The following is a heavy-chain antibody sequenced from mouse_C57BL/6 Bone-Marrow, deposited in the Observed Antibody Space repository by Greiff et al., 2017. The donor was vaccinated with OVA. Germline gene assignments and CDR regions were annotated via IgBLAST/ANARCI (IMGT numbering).Heavy chain of an antibody. CDR3: AREDITTVVDYYAMDY. V-gene: IGHV1-53*01. J-gene: IGHJ4*01. CDR1: GYTFTSYW. Sequence: VQLQQSGTELVKPGASVKLSCKASGYTFTSYWMHWVKQRPGQGLEWIGNINPSNGGTNYNEKFKSKATLTVDKSSSTAYMQLSSLTSEDSAVYYCAREDITTVVDYYAMDYWGQGTSVTASS. CDR2: INPSNGGT. D-gene: IGHD1-1*01.